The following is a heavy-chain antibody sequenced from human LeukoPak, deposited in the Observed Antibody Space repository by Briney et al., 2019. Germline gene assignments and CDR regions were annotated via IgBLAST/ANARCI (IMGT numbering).Heavy chain of an antibody. V-gene: IGHV3-30*18. Sequence: GRSLRLSCAASGFTFSSYGMPWVRQAPGKGLEWVAVISYDGSNKYYADSVKGRFTISRDNSKNTLYLQMNSLRAEDTAVYYCAKGRSYCSGGSCYPDAFDIWGQGTMVTVSS. D-gene: IGHD2-15*01. CDR1: GFTFSSYG. CDR3: AKGRSYCSGGSCYPDAFDI. CDR2: ISYDGSNK. J-gene: IGHJ3*02.